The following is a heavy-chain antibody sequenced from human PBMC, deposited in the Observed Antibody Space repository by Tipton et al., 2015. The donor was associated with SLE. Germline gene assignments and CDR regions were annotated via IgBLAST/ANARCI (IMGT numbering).Heavy chain of an antibody. J-gene: IGHJ3*02. CDR3: AREVNGYPNPDAFDI. CDR2: LYYSGGT. Sequence: TLSLTCTVSGGSISSHYWCWIRQPPGKGLEWIGYLYYSGGTNYNPSLKSRVTISVDTSKNQFSLKLSSVTAADTAVYYCAREVNGYPNPDAFDIWGQGTMVTVSS. D-gene: IGHD6-25*01. V-gene: IGHV4-59*11. CDR1: GGSISSHY.